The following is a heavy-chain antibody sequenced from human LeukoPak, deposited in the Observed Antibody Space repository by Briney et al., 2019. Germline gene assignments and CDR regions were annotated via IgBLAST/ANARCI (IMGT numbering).Heavy chain of an antibody. CDR2: IYYSGST. CDR3: ARCGSGWYDYYYYMDV. Sequence: SETLSLTCTVSGGSISGYYWSWIRQPPGKGLEWIGYIYYSGSTNYNPSLKSRVTISVDTSKNQFSLKLSSVTAADTAVYYCARCGSGWYDYYYYMDVWGKGTTVTVSS. CDR1: GGSISGYY. J-gene: IGHJ6*03. V-gene: IGHV4-59*01. D-gene: IGHD6-19*01.